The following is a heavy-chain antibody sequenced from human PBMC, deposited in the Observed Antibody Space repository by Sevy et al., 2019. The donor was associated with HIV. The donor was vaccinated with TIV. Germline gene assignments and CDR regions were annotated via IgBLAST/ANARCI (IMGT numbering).Heavy chain of an antibody. CDR2: IYNGGHT. Sequence: GGSLRLSCAASGFTPSTYGMHWVRQAPGKGLEWVSVIYNGGHTYYTDSVRGRFTISRDNSRNTVYLQMNSLRAEDTAVYSCARGGGDEAFDIWGQGTMVTVSS. V-gene: IGHV3-NL1*01. CDR1: GFTPSTYG. CDR3: ARGGGDEAFDI. D-gene: IGHD2-15*01. J-gene: IGHJ3*02.